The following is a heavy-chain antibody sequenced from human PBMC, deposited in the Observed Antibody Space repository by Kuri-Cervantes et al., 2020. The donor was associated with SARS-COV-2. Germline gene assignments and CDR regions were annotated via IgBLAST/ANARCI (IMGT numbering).Heavy chain of an antibody. J-gene: IGHJ3*02. V-gene: IGHV4-59*08. CDR3: ARTDSDMKVIPGAPRWFLAFDI. D-gene: IGHD3-10*01. CDR1: GGSFSDKY. Sequence: GSLRLSCTVSGGSFSDKYWSWIRQPPGRGLEWIGYISDNGNTNYNPSLKSRVTISADTSKNQFSLKLDSVTAADTAVYYCARTDSDMKVIPGAPRWFLAFDIWGHGTMVTVSS. CDR2: ISDNGNT.